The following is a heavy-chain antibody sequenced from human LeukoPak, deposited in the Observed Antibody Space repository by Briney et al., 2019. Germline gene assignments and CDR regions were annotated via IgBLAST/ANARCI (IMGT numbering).Heavy chain of an antibody. D-gene: IGHD3-22*01. V-gene: IGHV3-53*01. Sequence: GGSLRLSGAASGFTVSSNDMSWVRQAPGKGLDWVAVIYSGGSTYYADSVKGRFTISRDNSKKRLYLQMNSLRAADTAVYYCARGYYYDSSGYLDYSGEGTLVTASS. CDR3: ARGYYYDSSGYLDY. J-gene: IGHJ4*02. CDR2: IYSGGST. CDR1: GFTVSSND.